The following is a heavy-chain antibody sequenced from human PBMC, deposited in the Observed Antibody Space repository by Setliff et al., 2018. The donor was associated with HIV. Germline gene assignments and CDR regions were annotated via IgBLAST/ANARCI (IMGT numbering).Heavy chain of an antibody. CDR2: INPSSGST. CDR3: ARDPAPSSSASYFQH. D-gene: IGHD6-6*01. CDR1: GYTFTSYY. J-gene: IGHJ1*01. Sequence: VSCKASGYTFTSYYMHWVRQAPGQGLEWMGIINPSSGSTTYAQKFQGIVTMTRDTSTSTVYMELSSLRSEDTAVYYCARDPAPSSSASYFQHWGQGTPVTVSS. V-gene: IGHV1-46*01.